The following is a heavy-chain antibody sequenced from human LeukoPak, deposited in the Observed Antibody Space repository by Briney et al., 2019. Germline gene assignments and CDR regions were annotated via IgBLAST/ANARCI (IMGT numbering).Heavy chain of an antibody. V-gene: IGHV1-69*13. CDR3: ARAPNPRYSSSSSNPSGFDY. Sequence: GASVKVSCKPSGGTFSSYAISWVRQAPGQGLEWMGGIIPIFGTANYAQKFQGRVTITADESTSTAYMELSSLRSEDTAVHYCARAPNPRYSSSSSNPSGFDYWGQGPLVTVSS. D-gene: IGHD6-6*01. CDR1: GGTFSSYA. CDR2: IIPIFGTA. J-gene: IGHJ4*02.